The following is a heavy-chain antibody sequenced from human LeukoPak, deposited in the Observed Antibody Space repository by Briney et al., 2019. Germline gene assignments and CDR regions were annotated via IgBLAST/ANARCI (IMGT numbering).Heavy chain of an antibody. CDR3: ARDGSAPGLYFDS. Sequence: GGSLRLSCAASGFTFTDYWMNWVRQAPGKGLEWVASIKQDGSEKYYVDSVKGRLTISRDNAKNSLYLQMNSLRADDTSMYYCARDGSAPGLYFDSWGQGTLVTVSS. D-gene: IGHD6-13*01. V-gene: IGHV3-7*01. CDR1: GFTFTDYW. CDR2: IKQDGSEK. J-gene: IGHJ4*02.